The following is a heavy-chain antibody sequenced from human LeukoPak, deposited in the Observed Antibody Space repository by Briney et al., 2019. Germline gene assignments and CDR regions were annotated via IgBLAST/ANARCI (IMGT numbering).Heavy chain of an antibody. D-gene: IGHD3-22*01. CDR3: ARILTYYYDSSGYDY. Sequence: PGGSLRLSCVASGFTFSTYTMNWVRQAPGKGLEWVSSISSSSSYIYYADSVKGRFTISRDNAKNSLYLQMNSLRAEDTAVYYCARILTYYYDSSGYDYWGQGTLVTVSS. CDR2: ISSSSSYI. J-gene: IGHJ4*02. CDR1: GFTFSTYT. V-gene: IGHV3-21*01.